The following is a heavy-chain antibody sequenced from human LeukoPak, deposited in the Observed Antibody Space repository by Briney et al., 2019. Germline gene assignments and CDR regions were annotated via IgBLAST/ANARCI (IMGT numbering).Heavy chain of an antibody. J-gene: IGHJ5*02. CDR1: GGSISSSSYY. V-gene: IGHV4-39*01. CDR2: IYYSGST. CDR3: ARPTYYYDSSEGDNWFDP. Sequence: SETLSLTCTVSGGSISSSSYYWGWIRQPPGKGLEWIGSIYYSGSTYYNPSLKSRVTISVDTSKNQFSLKLSSVTAADTAVYYCARPTYYYDSSEGDNWFDPWGQGTLVTVSS. D-gene: IGHD3-22*01.